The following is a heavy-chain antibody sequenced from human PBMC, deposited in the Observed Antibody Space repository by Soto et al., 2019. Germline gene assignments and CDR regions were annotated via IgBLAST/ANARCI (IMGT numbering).Heavy chain of an antibody. J-gene: IGHJ5*02. D-gene: IGHD2-2*01. CDR3: ARAGCSSTSCYFSFTFDP. V-gene: IGHV3-21*01. Sequence: GGSLRLSCAASGFTFSSYIMNWVRQAPGKGLEWVSSISSSSSYIYYADSVKGRFTISRDNAKNSLYLQMNSLRAEDTAVYYCARAGCSSTSCYFSFTFDPWGQGTMVTVSS. CDR1: GFTFSSYI. CDR2: ISSSSSYI.